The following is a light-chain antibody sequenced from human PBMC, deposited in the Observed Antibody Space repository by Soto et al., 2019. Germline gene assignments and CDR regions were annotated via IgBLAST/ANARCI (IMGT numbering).Light chain of an antibody. J-gene: IGKJ4*01. V-gene: IGKV1-39*01. Sequence: DIQLTQYPSSLSASVGDTVTITCRASQTISTYLLWYHQKPGRAPNLLIYNASTLHSGVPSKFSGSGSGTDFTLTISGLQPEDLATYHCQQTYSDISFGGGTKVE. CDR2: NAS. CDR3: QQTYSDIS. CDR1: QTISTY.